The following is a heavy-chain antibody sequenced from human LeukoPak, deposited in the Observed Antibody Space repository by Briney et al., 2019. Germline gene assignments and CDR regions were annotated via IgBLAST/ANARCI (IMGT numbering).Heavy chain of an antibody. J-gene: IGHJ4*02. D-gene: IGHD1-26*01. CDR3: ASYSGSYWYYFDY. Sequence: GASVKVSCKASGGTFSSYAISWVRQAPGQGLEWMGGFIPIFGTPNYAQKFQGRVTITADESTSTAYMELSSLRSEDTAVYYCASYSGSYWYYFDYWGQGTLVTVSS. CDR1: GGTFSSYA. CDR2: FIPIFGTP. V-gene: IGHV1-69*13.